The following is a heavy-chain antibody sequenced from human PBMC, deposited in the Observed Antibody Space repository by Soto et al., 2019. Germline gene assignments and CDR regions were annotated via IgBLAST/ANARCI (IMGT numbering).Heavy chain of an antibody. D-gene: IGHD3-10*01. CDR3: ARDSGNYGSGSFAH. Sequence: GGSLRLSCAASVFTLISYAMSWVRQAPGKGLEWVSALSGTGDSADYANSVKGRFTISRDDSKTTLYLQMRSLRAEDTAIYYCARDSGNYGSGSFAHWGQGTRVTVSS. J-gene: IGHJ4*02. CDR1: VFTLISYA. V-gene: IGHV3-23*01. CDR2: LSGTGDSA.